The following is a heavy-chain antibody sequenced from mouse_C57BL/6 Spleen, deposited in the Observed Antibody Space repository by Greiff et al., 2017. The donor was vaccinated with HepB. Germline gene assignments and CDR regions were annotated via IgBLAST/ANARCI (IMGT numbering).Heavy chain of an antibody. CDR2: IHPNSGST. CDR1: GYTFTSYW. Sequence: QVQLKQPGAELVKPGASVKLSCKASGYTFTSYWMHWVKQRPGQGLEWIGMIHPNSGSTNYNEKFKSKATLTVDKSSSTAYMQLSSLTSEDSAVYYCARELGHYFDCWGQGTTLTVSS. CDR3: ARELGHYFDC. V-gene: IGHV1-64*01. D-gene: IGHD4-1*01. J-gene: IGHJ2*01.